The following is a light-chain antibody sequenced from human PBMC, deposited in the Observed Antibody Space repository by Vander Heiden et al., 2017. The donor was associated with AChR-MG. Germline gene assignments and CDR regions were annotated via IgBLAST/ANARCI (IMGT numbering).Light chain of an antibody. CDR2: SNN. Sequence: VLTPPPSASGTPGQRVTIPCSGRSSNIGSNTVNWYQQLPGTAPKLLIYSNNQRPSGVPDRFSGSKSGTSASLAISGLQSEDEADYYCAAWDDSLNGPVFGGGTKLTVL. CDR3: AAWDDSLNGPV. CDR1: SSNIGSNT. J-gene: IGLJ3*02. V-gene: IGLV1-44*01.